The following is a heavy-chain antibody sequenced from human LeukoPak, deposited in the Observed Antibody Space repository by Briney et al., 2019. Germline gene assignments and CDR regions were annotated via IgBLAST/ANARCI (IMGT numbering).Heavy chain of an antibody. V-gene: IGHV3-30*02. J-gene: IGHJ4*02. D-gene: IGHD6-13*01. Sequence: GGSLRLSCAASGFTFSSYGMHWVRQAPGKGLEWVAFIRYDGSNKYYADSVKGRFTISRDNSKNTLYLQMNSLRAEDTAVYYCARARAAAGDPYYFDYWGQGTLVTVSS. CDR3: ARARAAAGDPYYFDY. CDR2: IRYDGSNK. CDR1: GFTFSSYG.